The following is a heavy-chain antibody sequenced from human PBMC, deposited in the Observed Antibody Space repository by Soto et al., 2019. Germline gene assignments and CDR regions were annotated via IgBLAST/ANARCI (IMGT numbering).Heavy chain of an antibody. J-gene: IGHJ4*02. Sequence: SETLSLTCIVSGGSLSSSDYYWGWIRQPPGKGLEWIGSIYYTGRTYYNPSLKSRVTISVDTSKNQFSLKLSSVTAADTAVYYCARVSVFGVVIPTGFDYWGQGTLVTVSS. CDR2: IYYTGRT. D-gene: IGHD3-3*01. CDR3: ARVSVFGVVIPTGFDY. CDR1: GGSLSSSDYY. V-gene: IGHV4-39*07.